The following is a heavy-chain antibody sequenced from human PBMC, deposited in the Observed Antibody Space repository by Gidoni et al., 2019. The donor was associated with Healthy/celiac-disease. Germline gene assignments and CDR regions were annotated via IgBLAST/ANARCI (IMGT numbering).Heavy chain of an antibody. D-gene: IGHD3-22*01. J-gene: IGHJ2*01. CDR1: GGSISSYY. V-gene: IGHV4-4*07. CDR3: AREGEDYYYDSSGYSYWYFDL. CDR2: IYTSGST. Sequence: QVQLQESGPGLVKPSETLSLTCTVSGGSISSYYWSWIRQPAGKGLEWIGRIYTSGSTNYNPSLKSRVTMSVDTSKNQFSLKLSSVTAADTAVYYCAREGEDYYYDSSGYSYWYFDLWGRGTLVTVSS.